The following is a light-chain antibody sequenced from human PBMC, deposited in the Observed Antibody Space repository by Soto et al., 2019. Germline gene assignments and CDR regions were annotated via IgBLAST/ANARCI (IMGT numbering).Light chain of an antibody. J-gene: IGKJ1*01. CDR3: HQRSNWPWT. Sequence: EIVMTQSPATLSVSPGERVTLSCRASQSVSSYLAWYQQKPGQAPRLLIYDASNRATGIPARFSGSGSGTDFTLTISSLEPEDFAVYFCHQRSNWPWTFGQGTKVDIK. V-gene: IGKV3-11*01. CDR1: QSVSSY. CDR2: DAS.